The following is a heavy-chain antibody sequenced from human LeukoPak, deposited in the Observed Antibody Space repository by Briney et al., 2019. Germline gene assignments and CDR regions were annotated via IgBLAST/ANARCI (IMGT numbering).Heavy chain of an antibody. CDR2: VYTTEDA. J-gene: IGHJ4*02. CDR1: GGSISSYY. Sequence: SETLSLTCTVSGGSISSYYWSWIRQPAGEGLEWIGRVYTTEDAKYNPSLESRVSMSLDMSKNQLSLKLTSVTAADTAVYYCARYGDPNYYFDFWGQGTLVTVSS. CDR3: ARYGDPNYYFDF. V-gene: IGHV4-4*07. D-gene: IGHD2-21*02.